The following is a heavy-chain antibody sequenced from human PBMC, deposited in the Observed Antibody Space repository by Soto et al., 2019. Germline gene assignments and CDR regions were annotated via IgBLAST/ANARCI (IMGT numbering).Heavy chain of an antibody. CDR3: XXXXXXXXVXSDFNY. Sequence: VQLVESGGGVVQPGRSLRLSCAASGFTFSDYAMHWVRQAPGKGLEWVAVVSHDGRNTHYADSVKGRFTISRDSSKNTVSLXMXXXXXXXXXXXXXXXXXXXXXVXSDFNYWGQGALVTVXS. CDR2: VSHDGRNT. J-gene: IGHJ4*02. CDR1: GFTFSDYA. V-gene: IGHV3-30*03.